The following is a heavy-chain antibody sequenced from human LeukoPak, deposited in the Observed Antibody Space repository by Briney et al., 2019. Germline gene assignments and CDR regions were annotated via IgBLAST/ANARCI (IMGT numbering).Heavy chain of an antibody. CDR1: GGSLSNYY. V-gene: IGHV4-59*08. CDR3: ARSGTVGAMPV. D-gene: IGHD1-26*01. Sequence: SETLSLTCTVSGGSLSNYYWSWIRLPPGKGLEWIGYIYYSGSTNYNPSLKSRVTISVDTSKNQFSLKLSSVTAADTAVYYCARSGTVGAMPVWGQGTLVTVS. J-gene: IGHJ4*02. CDR2: IYYSGST.